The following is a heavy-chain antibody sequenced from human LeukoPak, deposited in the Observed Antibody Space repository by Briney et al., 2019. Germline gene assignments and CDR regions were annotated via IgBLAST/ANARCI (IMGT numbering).Heavy chain of an antibody. Sequence: GGSLRLSCAASGFTFDDYAMHWVRQAPGKGLEWVSGISWNSGSIGYADSVKSRFTISRDNAKNSLYLQMNSLRAEDTALYYCAKDKRGYDSGYYFDYWGQGTLVTVSS. CDR3: AKDKRGYDSGYYFDY. CDR1: GFTFDDYA. J-gene: IGHJ4*02. V-gene: IGHV3-9*01. CDR2: ISWNSGSI. D-gene: IGHD5-12*01.